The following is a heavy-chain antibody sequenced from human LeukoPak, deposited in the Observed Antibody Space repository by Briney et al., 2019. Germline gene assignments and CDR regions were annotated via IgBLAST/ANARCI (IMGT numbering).Heavy chain of an antibody. CDR2: IYYSGST. J-gene: IGHJ4*02. CDR3: ARGRDYYDSSGYSDY. D-gene: IGHD3-22*01. Sequence: SETLSLTCTVSGGSISTYYWSWIRQPPGKGLEWIGYIYYSGSTNYSPSLKSRVTISVDTSKHQFSLKLSSVTAADTAVYYCARGRDYYDSSGYSDYWGQGTLVTVSS. V-gene: IGHV4-59*08. CDR1: GGSISTYY.